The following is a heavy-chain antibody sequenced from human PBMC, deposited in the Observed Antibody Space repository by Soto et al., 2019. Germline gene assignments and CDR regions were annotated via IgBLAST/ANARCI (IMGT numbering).Heavy chain of an antibody. CDR2: IYYSGST. CDR1: GGSISRGGYY. Sequence: QVQLQESGPGLVKPSQTLSLTCTVSGGSISRGGYYWSWIRQHPGKGLEWIGYIYYSGSTHYNPSLKSRVTISVDTSKNQFSRQLSSVTAADTAVYYCARGVLRFGDGMDVWGQGTTVTVSS. D-gene: IGHD3-3*01. V-gene: IGHV4-31*03. J-gene: IGHJ6*02. CDR3: ARGVLRFGDGMDV.